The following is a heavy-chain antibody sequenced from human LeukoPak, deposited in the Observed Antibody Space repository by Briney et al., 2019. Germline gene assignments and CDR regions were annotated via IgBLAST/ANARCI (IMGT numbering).Heavy chain of an antibody. CDR1: GYTFTGYY. CDR3: ASVDKYYFDY. V-gene: IGHV1-8*02. J-gene: IGHJ4*02. Sequence: ASVKVSCKASGYTFTGYYMHWVRQAPGQGLEWTGWMNPNSGNTGYAQKFQGRVTMTRNTSISTAYMELSSLRSEDTAVYYCASVDKYYFDYWGQGTLVTVSS. CDR2: MNPNSGNT. D-gene: IGHD3-9*01.